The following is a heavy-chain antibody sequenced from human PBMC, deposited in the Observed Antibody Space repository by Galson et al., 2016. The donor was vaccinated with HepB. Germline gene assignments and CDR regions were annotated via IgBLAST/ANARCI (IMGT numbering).Heavy chain of an antibody. V-gene: IGHV3-23*01. D-gene: IGHD6-19*01. CDR1: GFTFSNYA. CDR2: ISGSGGSP. Sequence: SLRLSCAASGFTFSNYAMSWVRQAPGKGLEWVSAISGSGGSPYYADSVKGRFTISRDNSRDTLYLQMDSLTAEDSAIYYCTTWLSHHFDYWGQGTRVTGSS. CDR3: TTWLSHHFDY. J-gene: IGHJ4*02.